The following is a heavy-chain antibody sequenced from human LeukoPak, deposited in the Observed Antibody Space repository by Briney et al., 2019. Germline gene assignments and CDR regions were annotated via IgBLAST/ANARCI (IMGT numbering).Heavy chain of an antibody. CDR3: ASQAAEYWFDP. D-gene: IGHD2-15*01. CDR2: IYYSGST. J-gene: IGHJ5*02. Sequence: SETLSLTCTVSGGSISSSSYYWGWLRQPPGKGLEWIGSIYYSGSTYYNPSLKSRVTISVDTSKNQFSLKLSSVTAADTAVYYCASQAAEYWFDPWGQGTLVTVPS. V-gene: IGHV4-39*01. CDR1: GGSISSSSYY.